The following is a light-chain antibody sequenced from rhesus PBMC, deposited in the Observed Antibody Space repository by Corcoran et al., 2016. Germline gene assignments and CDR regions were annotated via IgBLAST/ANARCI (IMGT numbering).Light chain of an antibody. Sequence: QAAPTQPPSVSGSPGQSVTISCTGTSSDVGGYNYVSWYQQHPGKAPKLMIYGVSKRPSGVSDRFSCSKSGNTASLTISGLQAEDEADYYCCSYTTSSTFIFGAGTRLTVL. CDR3: CSYTTSSTFI. J-gene: IGLJ1*01. V-gene: IGLV2S7*01. CDR2: GVS. CDR1: SSDVGGYNY.